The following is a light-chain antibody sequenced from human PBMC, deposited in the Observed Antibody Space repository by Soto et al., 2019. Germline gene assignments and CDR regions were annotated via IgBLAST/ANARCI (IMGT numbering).Light chain of an antibody. J-gene: IGKJ4*01. CDR3: QQYNHHPLT. CDR1: QDIAGY. CDR2: SAS. Sequence: DVRMTQSPSSLSASVGDSVTISCRASQDIAGYLAWFLQKPGKAPRSLIFSASTLHSGVPSRFSGSASGTDFTLTITNLQPEDFATYYCQQYNHHPLTFGGGTKVDIK. V-gene: IGKV1-16*01.